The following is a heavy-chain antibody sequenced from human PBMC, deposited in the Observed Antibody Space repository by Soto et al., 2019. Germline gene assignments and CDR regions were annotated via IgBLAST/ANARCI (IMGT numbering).Heavy chain of an antibody. CDR1: GGSISSCY. D-gene: IGHD3-10*01. J-gene: IGHJ6*02. Sequence: QVQLQESGPGLVKPSETLSLSCTVSGGSISSCYWSWFRQSPGKRMEWIGYVHHSWGSSYNPSLPSRVAISLDTSKSQFSLKVTSVTATDTAVYYCARQGFGPLHGLVDVWGQGTTVTVSS. CDR2: VHHSWGS. CDR3: ARQGFGPLHGLVDV. V-gene: IGHV4-59*08.